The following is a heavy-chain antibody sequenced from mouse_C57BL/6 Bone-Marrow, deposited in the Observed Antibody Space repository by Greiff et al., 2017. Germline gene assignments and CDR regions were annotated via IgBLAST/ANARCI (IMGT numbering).Heavy chain of an antibody. J-gene: IGHJ3*01. D-gene: IGHD1-1*01. CDR2: IDPENGDT. CDR3: TRDYYGTRFAY. Sequence: VQLQQPGAELVRPGASVKLSRTASGFNIKDDYMHWVKQRPEQGLEWIGWIDPENGDTEYASKFQGKATITADTSSNTAYLQLSSLTSEDTAVYYCTRDYYGTRFAYWGQGTLVTVSA. CDR1: GFNIKDDY. V-gene: IGHV14-4*01.